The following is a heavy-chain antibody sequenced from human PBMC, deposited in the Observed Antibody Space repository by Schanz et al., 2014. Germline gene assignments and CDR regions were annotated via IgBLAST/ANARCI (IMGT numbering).Heavy chain of an antibody. CDR2: INPSGGST. CDR3: ARGTRVRTTDFWSGLYYFDY. V-gene: IGHV1-46*01. Sequence: QVQLVQSGAEVKKPGASVKVSCKASGYTFTSYYMYWVRQAPGQGLEWMGVINPSGGSTIYAQKFQGRVTMTRDTSTSTVYMELSSLRSEDTAVYYCARGTRVRTTDFWSGLYYFDYWGQGTTVTVSS. J-gene: IGHJ4*03. D-gene: IGHD3-3*01. CDR1: GYTFTSYY.